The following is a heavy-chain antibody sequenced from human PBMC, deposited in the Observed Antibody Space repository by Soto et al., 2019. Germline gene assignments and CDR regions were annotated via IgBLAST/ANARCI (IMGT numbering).Heavy chain of an antibody. J-gene: IGHJ6*02. Sequence: EVQLVESGGGLVQPGGSLRLSCAASGFTFSSYSMNWVRQAPGKGLEWVSYISSSSSTIYYADSVKGRFTISRDNAKNSLYLQMNSLRDEDTAVYYCARTDCSSTSCYEDYYYGMDVWGPGTTVTVSS. V-gene: IGHV3-48*02. CDR3: ARTDCSSTSCYEDYYYGMDV. D-gene: IGHD2-2*01. CDR1: GFTFSSYS. CDR2: ISSSSSTI.